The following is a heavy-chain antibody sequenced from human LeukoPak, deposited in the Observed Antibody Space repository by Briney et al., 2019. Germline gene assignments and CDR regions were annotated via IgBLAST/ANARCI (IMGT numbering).Heavy chain of an antibody. CDR1: GGTFSSYT. CDR3: ARASGSYLAPVDY. V-gene: IGHV1-69*02. Sequence: SVKVSCKASGGTFSSYTISWVRQAPGQGLEWMGRIIPILGIANYAQRFQGRGTITADKSTSTAYMELSSLRSEDTAVYYCARASGSYLAPVDYWGQGTLVTVSS. J-gene: IGHJ4*02. CDR2: IIPILGIA. D-gene: IGHD1-26*01.